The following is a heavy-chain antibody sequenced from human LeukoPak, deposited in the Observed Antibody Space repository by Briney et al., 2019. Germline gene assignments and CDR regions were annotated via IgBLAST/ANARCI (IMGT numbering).Heavy chain of an antibody. D-gene: IGHD1-1*01. CDR2: ISSSSTYI. CDR1: GFTFRTYS. V-gene: IGHV3-21*01. CDR3: ARWDRFHDV. J-gene: IGHJ4*02. Sequence: GGSLRLSCAASGFTFRTYSMNWVRQAPGKGLEWVSSISSSSTYIYYADSVKGRFTISRDNAKNSLSLQMNNLRAEDTAVYYCARWDRFHDVWGQGTLVTVSS.